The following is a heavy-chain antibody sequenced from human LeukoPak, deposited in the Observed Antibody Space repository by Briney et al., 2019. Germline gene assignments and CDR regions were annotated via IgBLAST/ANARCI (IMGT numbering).Heavy chain of an antibody. D-gene: IGHD2-8*01. CDR1: GFTFSNYW. CDR3: ARDRMVGYYHYGMDV. J-gene: IGHJ6*02. CDR2: INSDGSST. Sequence: PGGSLRLSCAASGFTFSNYWMNWVCQAPGKGLVWVSHINSDGSSTTYADSVKGRFTISRDNARNTLYLQMDSLRAEDTAVYYCARDRMVGYYHYGMDVWGQGTTVSVSS. V-gene: IGHV3-74*01.